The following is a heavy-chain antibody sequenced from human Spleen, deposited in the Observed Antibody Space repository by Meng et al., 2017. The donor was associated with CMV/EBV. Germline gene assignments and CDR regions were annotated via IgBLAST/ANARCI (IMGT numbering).Heavy chain of an antibody. J-gene: IGHJ4*02. Sequence: QVPLQQWGLVVFKPSEPVAPPCAFYGGSFNGYYWSWIRQAPGKGVEWIGEINYSGSNNYNPTLKSRVTISVDTSKNQFSLKLSSVTAADTAVYYCARSRIVGVYIPYGYWGQGTLVTVSS. CDR1: GGSFNGYY. D-gene: IGHD1-26*01. CDR2: INYSGSN. V-gene: IGHV4-34*01. CDR3: ARSRIVGVYIPYGY.